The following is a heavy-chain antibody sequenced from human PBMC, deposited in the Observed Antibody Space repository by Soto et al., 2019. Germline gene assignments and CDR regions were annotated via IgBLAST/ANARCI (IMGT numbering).Heavy chain of an antibody. CDR2: VNHSGST. CDR1: GGSFSGYY. Sequence: SETPPLTCAVYGGSFSGYYWSWIRQPPGKGLEWIGEVNHSGSTNYNPSLKSRVTISVDTSKNQFSLKLSSVTAADTAVYYCARDLGGWFEPWGQGTLVTVSS. V-gene: IGHV4-34*01. CDR3: ARDLGGWFEP. D-gene: IGHD2-15*01. J-gene: IGHJ5*02.